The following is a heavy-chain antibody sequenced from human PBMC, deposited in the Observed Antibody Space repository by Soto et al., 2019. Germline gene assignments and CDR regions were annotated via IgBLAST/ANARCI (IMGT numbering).Heavy chain of an antibody. Sequence: QVQLVESGGGVVQPGRSLRLSCAASGFTFSSYGMHWVRQAPGKGLEWVTVIWFDGSNEHYADSVKGRFTISRDNSKNTLYLQMYSLRAGDTAVYYCARGSLYCSSTSCSYGMDVWGQGTTVTVSS. V-gene: IGHV3-33*01. CDR2: IWFDGSNE. CDR1: GFTFSSYG. J-gene: IGHJ6*02. D-gene: IGHD2-15*01. CDR3: ARGSLYCSSTSCSYGMDV.